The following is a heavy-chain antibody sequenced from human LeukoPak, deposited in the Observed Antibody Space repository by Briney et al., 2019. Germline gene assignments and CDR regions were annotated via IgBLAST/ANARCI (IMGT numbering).Heavy chain of an antibody. V-gene: IGHV1-2*02. CDR1: GFTFTGYY. J-gene: IGHJ4*02. D-gene: IGHD2-21*02. CDR3: VREGNELLSKNFDY. Sequence: ASVKFSCKASGFTFTGYYIHWVRQAPGQGLEWMGYINPHSGGTNSPQKFQGRVTMTTDTSISAAYMELSSLISDDTAMYYCVREGNELLSKNFDYWGQGTLVTVSS. CDR2: INPHSGGT.